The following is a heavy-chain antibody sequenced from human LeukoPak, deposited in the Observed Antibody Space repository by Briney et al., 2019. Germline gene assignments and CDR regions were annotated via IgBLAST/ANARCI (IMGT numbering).Heavy chain of an antibody. J-gene: IGHJ4*02. D-gene: IGHD3-22*01. CDR1: GFTISSNY. Sequence: PGGSLRLSCAASGFTISSNYMSWVRQAPGKGLEWVSVIYSGGSTYYADSVMGRFTISRDNGKNSLYLQMNSLRAEDTAVYYCARDQGENYDSSGYYPYWGQGTLVTVSS. CDR2: IYSGGST. V-gene: IGHV3-53*01. CDR3: ARDQGENYDSSGYYPY.